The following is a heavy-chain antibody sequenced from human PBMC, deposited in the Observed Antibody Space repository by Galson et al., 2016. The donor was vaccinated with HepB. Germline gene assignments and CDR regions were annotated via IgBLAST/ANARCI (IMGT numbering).Heavy chain of an antibody. CDR2: IATGTANT. CDR1: GYTFSSYT. Sequence: SVKVSCKASGYTFSSYTVHWVRQAPGQRLEWMGWIATGTANTVYSQKFRGRVTFTRDTSARTAYMELSSLRSEDTAVYYCARAYASGCYAPDYWGQGTLLTVSS. D-gene: IGHD3-22*01. CDR3: ARAYASGCYAPDY. V-gene: IGHV1-3*04. J-gene: IGHJ4*02.